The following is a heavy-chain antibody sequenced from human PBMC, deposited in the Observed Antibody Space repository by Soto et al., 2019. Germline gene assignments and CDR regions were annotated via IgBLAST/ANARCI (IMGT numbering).Heavy chain of an antibody. V-gene: IGHV2-5*01. J-gene: IGHJ4*02. D-gene: IGHD6-19*01. Sequence: QITLKESGPTLVKPTQTLTLTCTFSGFSLSTNGVAVGWIRQPPGKALEWLALIYWTDDKRYSPSLKSSLTITKDTSKNQVVLTMTNMDPVDTATYYCAQSRAWYDGGGYFDYWGQGSLVTVSS. CDR1: GFSLSTNGVA. CDR3: AQSRAWYDGGGYFDY. CDR2: IYWTDDK.